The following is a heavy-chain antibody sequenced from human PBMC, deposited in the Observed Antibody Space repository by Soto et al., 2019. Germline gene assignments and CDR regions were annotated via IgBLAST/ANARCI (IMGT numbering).Heavy chain of an antibody. J-gene: IGHJ4*02. CDR3: ARLYGFSGFDY. CDR2: IYYSGST. D-gene: IGHD6-25*01. V-gene: IGHV4-61*08. Sequence: SETLSLTCTVSGGSISSGDYYWSWIRQPPGKGLEWIGYIYYSGSTNYNPSLKSRVTISVDTSKNQFSLKLSSVTAADTAVYYCARLYGFSGFDYWGQGTLVTVSS. CDR1: GGSISSGDYY.